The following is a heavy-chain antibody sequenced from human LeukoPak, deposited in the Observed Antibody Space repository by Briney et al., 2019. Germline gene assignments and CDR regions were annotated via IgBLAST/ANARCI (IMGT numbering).Heavy chain of an antibody. Sequence: GGSLRLSCAASGFTFSSYDMHWVRQATGKGLEWVSAIGTAGDTYYPGSVKGRFTISRENAKNSLYLQMNSLRAEDTAVYYCARAEVLDAFDIWGQGTMVTVSS. V-gene: IGHV3-13*01. CDR3: ARAEVLDAFDI. CDR2: IGTAGDT. J-gene: IGHJ3*02. CDR1: GFTFSSYD.